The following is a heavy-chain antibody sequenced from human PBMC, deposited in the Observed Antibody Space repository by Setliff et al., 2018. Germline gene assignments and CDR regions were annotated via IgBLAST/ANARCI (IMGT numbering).Heavy chain of an antibody. Sequence: GASVKVSCKASGYTFTGYYMHWVRQAPGQGLEWMGIINPNGDSTSYAQKFQGRVTISVDTSKNQFSLKLSSVTAADTALYYCTVYNTGSSKDHYWGQGTPVTVSS. J-gene: IGHJ4*02. CDR1: GYTFTGYY. CDR3: TVYNTGSSKDHY. V-gene: IGHV1-46*01. CDR2: INPNGDST. D-gene: IGHD2-8*02.